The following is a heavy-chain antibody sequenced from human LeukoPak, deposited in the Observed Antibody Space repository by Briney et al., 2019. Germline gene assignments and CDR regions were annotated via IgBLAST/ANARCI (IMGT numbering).Heavy chain of an antibody. CDR3: ARNSGEDDFRD. CDR1: GGSISSYY. J-gene: IGHJ4*02. CDR2: IYYSGST. V-gene: IGHV4-59*01. D-gene: IGHD3-10*01. Sequence: SETLSLTCTVSGGSISSYYWSWIRQPPGKGLEWIGYIYYSGSTNYNPSLKSRVTISVDTSKNQFSLKLSSVTAADTAVYYCARNSGEDDFRDWGQGTLVTVSS.